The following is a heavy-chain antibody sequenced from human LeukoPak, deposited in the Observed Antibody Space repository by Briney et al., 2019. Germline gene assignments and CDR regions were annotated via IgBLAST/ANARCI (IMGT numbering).Heavy chain of an antibody. CDR2: IKQDGSEK. Sequence: GGSLRLSCAASGFTFSSYWMSWVRQAPGKGLEWVANIKQDGSEKYYVDSVKGRFTISRDNVKNSLYLQMNSLRAEDTAVYYCAKDLDGYNSGQDWGQGTLVPVSS. CDR3: AKDLDGYNSGQD. V-gene: IGHV3-7*01. D-gene: IGHD5-24*01. CDR1: GFTFSSYW. J-gene: IGHJ4*02.